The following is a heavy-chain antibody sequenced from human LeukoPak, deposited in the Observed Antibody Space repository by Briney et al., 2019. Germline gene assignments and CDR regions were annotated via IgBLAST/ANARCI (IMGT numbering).Heavy chain of an antibody. CDR3: ARVVVGATWVDYFDY. J-gene: IGHJ4*02. D-gene: IGHD1-26*01. CDR2: IISIFGTA. CDR1: GGTFSSYA. V-gene: IGHV1-69*05. Sequence: GASVKVSCKASGGTFSSYAISWVRQAPGQGLEWMGGIISIFGTANYAQKFQGRVTMTRDMSTSTVYMELSSLRSEDTAVYYCARVVVGATWVDYFDYWGQGTLVTVSS.